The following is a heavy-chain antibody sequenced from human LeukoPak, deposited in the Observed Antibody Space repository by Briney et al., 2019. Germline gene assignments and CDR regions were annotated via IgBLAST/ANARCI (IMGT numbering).Heavy chain of an antibody. CDR2: ISYDGSNK. D-gene: IGHD1-26*01. CDR3: ARAKAGATRYFDY. Sequence: GGSLRLSCAASGFTFSSYAMHWVRQAPGKGLEWVAVISYDGSNKYYADSVKGRFTISRGNSKNTLYLQMNSLRAEDTAVYYCARAKAGATRYFDYWGQGTLVTVSS. CDR1: GFTFSSYA. J-gene: IGHJ4*02. V-gene: IGHV3-30-3*01.